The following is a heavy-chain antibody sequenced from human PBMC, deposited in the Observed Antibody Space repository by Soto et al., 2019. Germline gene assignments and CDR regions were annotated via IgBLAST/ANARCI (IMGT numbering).Heavy chain of an antibody. D-gene: IGHD3-10*01. CDR2: MNSDGTTT. Sequence: VHLVESGGGLVQPGGSLRLSCAASGFTFSTSWMHWVRQVPGKGLXWVSRMNSDGTTTNYADSVKGRFTISRDNAXXXLXXXMSXLWAEDTAVYYCARGPTGWFGYDYWGRGTLVTVSS. J-gene: IGHJ4*02. CDR1: GFTFSTSW. CDR3: ARGPTGWFGYDY. V-gene: IGHV3-74*01.